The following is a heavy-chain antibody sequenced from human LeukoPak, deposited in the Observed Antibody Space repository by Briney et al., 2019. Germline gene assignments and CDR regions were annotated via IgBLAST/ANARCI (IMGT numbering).Heavy chain of an antibody. Sequence: GGSLRLSCAASGFTFSSYAMSWVRQAPGKGLEWVSAISGSGGSTYYADSVKGRFTISRDNSKNTLYLQMNSLTIEDTAVYYCARDHDGDYLDYWGQGTLVTVSS. J-gene: IGHJ4*02. CDR3: ARDHDGDYLDY. CDR1: GFTFSSYA. D-gene: IGHD4-17*01. V-gene: IGHV3-23*01. CDR2: ISGSGGST.